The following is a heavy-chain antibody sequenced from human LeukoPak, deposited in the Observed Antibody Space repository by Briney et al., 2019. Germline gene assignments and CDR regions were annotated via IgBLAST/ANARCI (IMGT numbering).Heavy chain of an antibody. CDR3: TTLGYHLDS. Sequence: GGSLRLSCAASGFDFGAYEMNWVRQAPGKGLEWVSYIAGSDTTTYYADSVKGRFTISRDNAKNSLYLQMNSLRAEDTALYYCTTLGYHLDSWGQGTLVTVSS. CDR2: IAGSDTTT. D-gene: IGHD3-22*01. J-gene: IGHJ4*02. V-gene: IGHV3-48*03. CDR1: GFDFGAYE.